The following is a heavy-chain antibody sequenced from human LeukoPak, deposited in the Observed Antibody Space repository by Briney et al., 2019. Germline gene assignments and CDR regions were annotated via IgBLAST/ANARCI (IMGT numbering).Heavy chain of an antibody. V-gene: IGHV4-59*08. J-gene: IGHJ4*02. CDR3: ARGGDSGYDYLDY. CDR1: GGSISSYH. CDR2: IYYSGST. D-gene: IGHD5-12*01. Sequence: SETLSLTCTVSGGSISSYHWSWIRQPPGKGLEWIGYIYYSGSTKYNPSLKSRVTISVDTSKNQFSLRLSSVTAADTAVYYCARGGDSGYDYLDYWGQGTLVTVSS.